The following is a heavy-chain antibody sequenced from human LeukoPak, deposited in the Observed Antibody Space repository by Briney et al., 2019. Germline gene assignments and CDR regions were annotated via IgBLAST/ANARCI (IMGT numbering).Heavy chain of an antibody. CDR3: AGDGSELERWFDP. CDR2: IIPIFGTA. J-gene: IGHJ5*02. Sequence: GASVKVSCKASGGTFSSYAISWVRQAPGQGLEWMGGIIPIFGTANYAQKFQGRVTITTDESTSTAYMELSSLRSEDTAVYYCAGDGSELERWFDPWGQGTLVTVSS. CDR1: GGTFSSYA. V-gene: IGHV1-69*05. D-gene: IGHD1-1*01.